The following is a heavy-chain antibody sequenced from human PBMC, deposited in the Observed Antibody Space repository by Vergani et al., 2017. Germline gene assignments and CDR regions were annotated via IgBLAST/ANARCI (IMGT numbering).Heavy chain of an antibody. CDR2: ISYDGSNK. Sequence: QVQLVESGGGVVQPGRSLRLSCAASGFTFSSYAMHWVRQAPGKGLEWVAVISYDGSNKYYADSVKGRFTISRDNSKNTLYLQMNSLRAEDTAVYYCARAHFWTQEYPRALYYYGMDVWGQGTTVTVSS. V-gene: IGHV3-30-3*01. CDR3: ARAHFWTQEYPRALYYYGMDV. J-gene: IGHJ6*02. CDR1: GFTFSSYA. D-gene: IGHD3-3*02.